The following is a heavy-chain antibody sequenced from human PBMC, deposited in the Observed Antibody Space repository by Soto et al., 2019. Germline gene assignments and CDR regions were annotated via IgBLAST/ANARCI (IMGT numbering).Heavy chain of an antibody. CDR3: AREPNYGDPP. D-gene: IGHD4-17*01. Sequence: KASETLSLTCTVSGGSISSGGYYWSWIRQHPGKGLEWIGYIYYSGSTYYNPSLKSRVTISVDTAKNQFSLKLSSVTAADTAVYYCAREPNYGDPPWGQGTLVTVSS. CDR2: IYYSGST. CDR1: GGSISSGGYY. V-gene: IGHV4-31*03. J-gene: IGHJ5*02.